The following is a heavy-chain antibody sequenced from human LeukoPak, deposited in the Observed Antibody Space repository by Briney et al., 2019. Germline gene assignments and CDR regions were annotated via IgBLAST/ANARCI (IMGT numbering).Heavy chain of an antibody. CDR3: AREPDVDLDTFRGDGLDI. D-gene: IGHD5-18*01. CDR1: GGTFSSYG. V-gene: IGHV1-69*04. Sequence: SVTVSCKSSGGTFSSYGLNWVRQAPGQGLEWMGRSIPILGISTYAQKFQGRVTITADKFTSTTYMELSSLKSEDTAVYYCAREPDVDLDTFRGDGLDIWGQGTMVTVSS. J-gene: IGHJ3*02. CDR2: SIPILGIS.